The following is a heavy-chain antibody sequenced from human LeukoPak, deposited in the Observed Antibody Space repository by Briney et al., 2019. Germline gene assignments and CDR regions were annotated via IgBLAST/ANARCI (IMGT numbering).Heavy chain of an antibody. Sequence: GGPLRLSCAASGFTFSNYWMHWVRQAPGKGLVWVSRINSDGSSTIYADSVKGRFTISRDNAKNTLFLQMNSLRAEDTAVYYCARVRSDGAFDIWGQGTMVTVSS. V-gene: IGHV3-74*01. CDR3: ARVRSDGAFDI. J-gene: IGHJ3*02. CDR2: INSDGSST. D-gene: IGHD1-26*01. CDR1: GFTFSNYW.